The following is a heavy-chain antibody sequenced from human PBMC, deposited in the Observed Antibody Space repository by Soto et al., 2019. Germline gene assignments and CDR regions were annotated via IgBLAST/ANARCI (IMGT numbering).Heavy chain of an antibody. Sequence: QVQLQQWGAGLLKSSETLSLTCAVYGGSFSGYYWSWIRPPAGKGLEWIGEINHSGSTNYNPSLKSRVTISVDTSKNQFSLKLSSVTAADTAVYYCARAPVSYGMDVWGQGTTVTVSS. CDR3: ARAPVSYGMDV. D-gene: IGHD4-17*01. V-gene: IGHV4-34*01. CDR2: INHSGST. J-gene: IGHJ6*02. CDR1: GGSFSGYY.